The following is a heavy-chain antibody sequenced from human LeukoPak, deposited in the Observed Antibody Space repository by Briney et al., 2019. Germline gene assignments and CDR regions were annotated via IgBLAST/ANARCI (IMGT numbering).Heavy chain of an antibody. J-gene: IGHJ4*02. D-gene: IGHD3-22*01. CDR1: GFTFTSAP. CDR3: ATKTPGNYPYDY. V-gene: IGHV3-23*01. CDR2: SGTDGDT. Sequence: GGSLRLSCVLSGFTFTSAPMNWVRQAPGKGLEWVSTSGTDGDTYYADSVKGRFTISRDNSKNTVHLQMTSLRVEDTAVYYCATKTPGNYPYDYLGQGTLVIVSP.